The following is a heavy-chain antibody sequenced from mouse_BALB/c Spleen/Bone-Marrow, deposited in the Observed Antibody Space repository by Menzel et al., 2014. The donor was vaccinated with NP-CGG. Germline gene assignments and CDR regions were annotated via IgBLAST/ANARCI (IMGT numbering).Heavy chain of an antibody. CDR3: ARQNGNYGYYYAMDY. CDR2: ISGGGSYI. Sequence: EVQLVESGGGLVKPGGSLQLSCAASGFTFSRYGMSWVRQTPAKRLGWVATISGGGSYIYYSDSVKGRFTISRDNTENHLYLQMSSLRSENPAFYYCARQNGNYGYYYAMDYWGQGTSVTVSS. V-gene: IGHV5-9-2*01. J-gene: IGHJ4*01. D-gene: IGHD2-1*01. CDR1: GFTFSRYG.